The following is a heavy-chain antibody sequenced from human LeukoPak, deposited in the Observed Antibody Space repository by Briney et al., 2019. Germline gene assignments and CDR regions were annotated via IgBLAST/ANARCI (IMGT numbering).Heavy chain of an antibody. CDR3: ARHGGGYSFDY. V-gene: IGHV4-59*08. Sequence: SETLSLTCSVSGGSISNYYWSWIRQPPGKALEWIGYIYNSGSTNYNPSLKSRLTISVDTSKNQFSLKLNSVTAADTAVYYCARHGGGYSFDYWGQGILVTVSS. CDR2: IYNSGST. J-gene: IGHJ4*02. D-gene: IGHD5-24*01. CDR1: GGSISNYY.